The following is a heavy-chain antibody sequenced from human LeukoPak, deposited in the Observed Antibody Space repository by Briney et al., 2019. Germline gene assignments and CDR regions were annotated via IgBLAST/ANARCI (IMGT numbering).Heavy chain of an antibody. V-gene: IGHV3-23*01. CDR1: GFTFSSYA. CDR3: AKPLSWGSSWTPFDY. Sequence: GGSLRLSCVGSGFTFSSYAMGWVRQAPGKGLEWVSAISGGGGGTNYAGSVKGRFTLSRDNSKNTLYLQMNSLRAEDTAVYYCAKPLSWGSSWTPFDYWGQGTLVTVSS. CDR2: ISGGGGGT. J-gene: IGHJ4*02. D-gene: IGHD6-13*01.